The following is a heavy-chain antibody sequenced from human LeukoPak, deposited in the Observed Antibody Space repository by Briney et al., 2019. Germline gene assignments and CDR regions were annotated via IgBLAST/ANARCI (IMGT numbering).Heavy chain of an antibody. D-gene: IGHD3-22*01. CDR2: ISSSSSYI. Sequence: AGGSLRLSCAASGFTFSSYSMNWVRQAPGKGLEWVSSISSSSSYIYYADSVKGRFTISRDNAKNSLYLQMNSLRAEDTAVYYCARDDHDSSGYYYFPWGQGTLVTVSS. CDR3: ARDDHDSSGYYYFP. J-gene: IGHJ5*02. V-gene: IGHV3-21*01. CDR1: GFTFSSYS.